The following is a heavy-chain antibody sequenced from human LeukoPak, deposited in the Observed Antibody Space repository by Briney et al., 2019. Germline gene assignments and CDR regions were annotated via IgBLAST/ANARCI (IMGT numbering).Heavy chain of an antibody. V-gene: IGHV4-39*07. Sequence: ETLSLTCTVSGGSISSSSYYWGWIRQPPGKGLEWIGSIYYSGSTYYNPSLKSRVTISVDTSKNQFSLKLSSVTAADTAVYYCARDSVPYGDYFYYFDYWGQGTLVTVSS. D-gene: IGHD4-17*01. CDR2: IYYSGST. CDR1: GGSISSSSYY. J-gene: IGHJ4*02. CDR3: ARDSVPYGDYFYYFDY.